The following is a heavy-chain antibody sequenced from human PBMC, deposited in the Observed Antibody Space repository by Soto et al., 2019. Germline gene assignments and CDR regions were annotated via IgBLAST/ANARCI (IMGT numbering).Heavy chain of an antibody. CDR2: ISSSSRTI. Sequence: EVQLVESGGGLVQPGGSLRLSCAASGFTFSSYSMNWVRQAPGTGLEWVSYISSSSRTIYYADSVKGRFTISRDNAKNQLYLQMNRLSAEETAVYYCARSIGEGTYYDFWRGYYRNYYFDYWGQGTLVTVSS. CDR3: ARSIGEGTYYDFWRGYYRNYYFDY. J-gene: IGHJ4*02. CDR1: GFTFSSYS. D-gene: IGHD3-3*01. V-gene: IGHV3-48*01.